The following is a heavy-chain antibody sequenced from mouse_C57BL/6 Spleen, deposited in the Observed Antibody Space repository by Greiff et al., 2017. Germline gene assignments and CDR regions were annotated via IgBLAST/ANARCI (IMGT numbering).Heavy chain of an antibody. D-gene: IGHD1-1*01. CDR1: GYTFTDYN. Sequence: EVQLQQSGPELVKPGASVKMSCKASGYTFTDYNMHWVKQSHGKSLEWIGYINPNNGGTSYNQKFKGKATLTVNKSSSTAYMERRSLTSEDSAVYYCARHYYGSRRYFDVWGTGTTVTVSS. V-gene: IGHV1-22*01. J-gene: IGHJ1*03. CDR3: ARHYYGSRRYFDV. CDR2: INPNNGGT.